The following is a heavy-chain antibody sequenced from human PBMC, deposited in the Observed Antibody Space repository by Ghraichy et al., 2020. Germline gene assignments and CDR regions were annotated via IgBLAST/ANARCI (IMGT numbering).Heavy chain of an antibody. V-gene: IGHV3-21*01. CDR2: ISSSSNYI. CDR1: GFTFSSYR. J-gene: IGHJ4*02. D-gene: IGHD6-19*01. Sequence: ETLSLTCAASGFTFSSYRMNWVRQAPGKGLEWVSSISSSSNYIYYADSMRGRFTISRDNAKNSLYLQMDSLRAEDTAVYYCARDSSGWLFDYWGQGILVTVSS. CDR3: ARDSSGWLFDY.